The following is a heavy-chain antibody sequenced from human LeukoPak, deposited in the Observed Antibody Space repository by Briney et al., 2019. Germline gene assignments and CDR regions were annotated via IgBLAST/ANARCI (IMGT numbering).Heavy chain of an antibody. CDR3: ARGGVHHGFDY. D-gene: IGHD1-14*01. Sequence: PGGSLRLSCAASGFTLSSYWIHWVRQAPGKGLVWVSRINSDGSETIYADSVKGRFTISRDNAKNTLYLQMNSLGVEDTAVCYCARGGVHHGFDYWGQGTLVTVSS. J-gene: IGHJ4*02. CDR2: INSDGSET. V-gene: IGHV3-74*01. CDR1: GFTLSSYW.